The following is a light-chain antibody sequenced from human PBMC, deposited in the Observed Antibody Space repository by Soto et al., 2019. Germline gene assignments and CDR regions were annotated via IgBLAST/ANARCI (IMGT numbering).Light chain of an antibody. CDR1: SSNIGSNT. CDR2: NIN. Sequence: QSVLTQPPSACGTPGQRVTISCPLSSSNIGSNTVSWYQQLPGTAPKLLIYNINQRPSGVPDRFSGSKSGTSASLAISGLQSEDEADYYCAVWDDSLNGPVFGTGTKVTVL. J-gene: IGLJ1*01. CDR3: AVWDDSLNGPV. V-gene: IGLV1-44*01.